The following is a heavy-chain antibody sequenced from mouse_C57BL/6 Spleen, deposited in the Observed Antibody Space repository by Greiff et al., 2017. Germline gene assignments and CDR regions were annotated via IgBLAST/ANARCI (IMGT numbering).Heavy chain of an antibody. CDR1: GFTFSDYG. J-gene: IGHJ1*03. Sequence: DVKLVESGGGLVKPGGSLKLSCAASGFTFSDYGMHWVRQAPEKGLEWVAYISSGSSTIYYADTVKGRFTISRDNAKNTLFLQMTSLRSEDTAMYYCAQIYDALWGTGTTVTVSS. V-gene: IGHV5-17*01. CDR2: ISSGSSTI. CDR3: AQIYDAL. D-gene: IGHD2-3*01.